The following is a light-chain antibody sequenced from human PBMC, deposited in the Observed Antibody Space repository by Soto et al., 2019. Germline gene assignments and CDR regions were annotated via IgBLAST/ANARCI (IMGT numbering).Light chain of an antibody. J-gene: IGLJ3*02. CDR3: SSYAGSNKV. Sequence: QSVLTQPPSASGSPGQSVTISCTGTSSDVGGYNYVSWYQQHPGKAPKLMIYEVSKRPSGVPDRFSGSKSGNTASLTVSGLQAEDEADYYCSSYAGSNKVFGGGTK. V-gene: IGLV2-8*01. CDR2: EVS. CDR1: SSDVGGYNY.